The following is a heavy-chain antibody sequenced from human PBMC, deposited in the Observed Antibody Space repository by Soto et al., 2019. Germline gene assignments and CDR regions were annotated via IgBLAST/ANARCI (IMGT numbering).Heavy chain of an antibody. Sequence: QVQLVQSGAEVKKPGAPAKVSCKASGYTFTSQYIHWVRQAPGQGLEWMGLVNPSDGTTRFAQKFQGRVTLTRDTSTSTVYMELSSLRSEDTAVYYCARDLRSSGPFDYWGQGTQVTVTS. D-gene: IGHD6-19*01. CDR1: GYTFTSQY. J-gene: IGHJ4*02. CDR2: VNPSDGTT. CDR3: ARDLRSSGPFDY. V-gene: IGHV1-46*01.